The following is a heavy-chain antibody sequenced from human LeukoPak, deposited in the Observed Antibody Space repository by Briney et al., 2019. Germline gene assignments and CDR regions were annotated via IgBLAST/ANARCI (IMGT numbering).Heavy chain of an antibody. Sequence: SVKVSCKXSGGTFTNYAFNWVRQAPGQGLEGMGRIIPIFDSAHYAQRFQGRITITTDESSTTAYMTLSSLTSDDTAVYYCASQDASIYSESSTSPTYSDWGQGTLVTVSS. CDR1: GGTFTNYA. V-gene: IGHV1-69*05. D-gene: IGHD3-22*01. CDR3: ASQDASIYSESSTSPTYSD. J-gene: IGHJ4*02. CDR2: IIPIFDSA.